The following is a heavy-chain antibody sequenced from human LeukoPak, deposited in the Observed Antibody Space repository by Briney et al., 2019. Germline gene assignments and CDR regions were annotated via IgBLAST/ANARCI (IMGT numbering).Heavy chain of an antibody. Sequence: SGPTLVEPTQTLTLTCTFSGFSLSTSGVGVGWIRQPPGKALEWLALIYWDDDKRYSPSLKSRLTITKDTSNNQVVLTMTNMDPVDTATYYCAHSRYYGSGSLEINWFDPWGQGTLVTVSS. CDR1: GFSLSTSGVG. CDR3: AHSRYYGSGSLEINWFDP. D-gene: IGHD3-10*01. V-gene: IGHV2-5*02. CDR2: IYWDDDK. J-gene: IGHJ5*02.